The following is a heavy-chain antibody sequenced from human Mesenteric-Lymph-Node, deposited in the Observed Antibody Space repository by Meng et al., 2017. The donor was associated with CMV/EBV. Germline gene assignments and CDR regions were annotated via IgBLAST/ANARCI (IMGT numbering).Heavy chain of an antibody. CDR2: ISERGGST. D-gene: IGHD6-19*01. Sequence: GESLKISCAVSGFTFSSYAMSWVRQAPGKGLEWVSIISERGGSTYYYADSVKGRFTISRDNAKNSLYLQMNSLRAEDTAVYYCARDRDYSSGWYGDAFDIWGQGTMVTVSS. CDR1: GFTFSSYA. J-gene: IGHJ3*02. CDR3: ARDRDYSSGWYGDAFDI. V-gene: IGHV3-23*01.